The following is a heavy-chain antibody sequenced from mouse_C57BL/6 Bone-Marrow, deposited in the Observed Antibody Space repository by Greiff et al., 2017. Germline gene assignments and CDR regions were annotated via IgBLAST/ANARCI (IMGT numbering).Heavy chain of an antibody. CDR2: INPNNGGT. CDR1: GYTFTDYY. Sequence: VQLQQSGPELVKPGASVKISCKASGYTFTDYYMNWVKQSHGKSLEWIGDINPNNGGTSYNQKFKGKATLTVDKSSSTAYMELRSLTSEDSAVYYCARGGYYPYWGQGTSVTVSS. D-gene: IGHD2-3*01. V-gene: IGHV1-26*01. CDR3: ARGGYYPY. J-gene: IGHJ4*01.